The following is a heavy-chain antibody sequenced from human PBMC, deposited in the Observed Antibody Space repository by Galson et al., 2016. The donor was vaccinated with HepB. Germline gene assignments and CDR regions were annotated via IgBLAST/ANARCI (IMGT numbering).Heavy chain of an antibody. V-gene: IGHV4-39*01. Sequence: SETLSLTCSVSGGSISSRSYYWGWIRQPPGKGLEWIGSIYHSGGAYYNPSLKSRVTIFVDPSENQFSLKLISVTAADTAFYYCARQRGRMSMVRGATILPVYFDYWGQGTLGIVSS. CDR2: IYHSGGA. CDR3: ARQRGRMSMVRGATILPVYFDY. D-gene: IGHD3-10*01. J-gene: IGHJ4*02. CDR1: GGSISSRSYY.